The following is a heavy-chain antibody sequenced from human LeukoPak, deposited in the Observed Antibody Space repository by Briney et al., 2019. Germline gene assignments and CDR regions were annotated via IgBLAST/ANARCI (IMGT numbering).Heavy chain of an antibody. V-gene: IGHV4-61*05. CDR3: ARDGWDWYFDL. CDR2: IYYSGGT. Sequence: PSETLSLTCSVSGGSISRNTHYCGWIRQPPGKGLEWIGYIYYSGGTNYNPSLKSRVTISVDRSKNQFSLNLSSVTAADTAVYFCARDGWDWYFDLWGRGTLVTVSS. J-gene: IGHJ2*01. D-gene: IGHD5-24*01. CDR1: GGSISRNTHY.